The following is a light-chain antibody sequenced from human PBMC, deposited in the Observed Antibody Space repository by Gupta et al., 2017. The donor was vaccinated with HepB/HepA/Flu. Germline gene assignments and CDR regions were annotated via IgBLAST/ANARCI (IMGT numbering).Light chain of an antibody. Sequence: DIVMTQSPDSLAVSLGERATINCKSSYNLLPTSHNNNYLAWYQQKPGQSPKLLIYWASTRDSGVPDRFSGSGSGTDFTLTIGSLQAEDVAVYYCQQYYSVPWTFGQGTRVEIK. CDR1: YNLLPTSHNNNY. J-gene: IGKJ1*01. CDR3: QQYYSVPWT. V-gene: IGKV4-1*01. CDR2: WAS.